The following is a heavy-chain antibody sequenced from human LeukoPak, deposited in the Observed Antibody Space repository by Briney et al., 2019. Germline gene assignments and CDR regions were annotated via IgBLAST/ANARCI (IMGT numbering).Heavy chain of an antibody. CDR3: ARYSYGSGLYYFDY. J-gene: IGHJ4*02. CDR1: GGTFSSYA. D-gene: IGHD3-10*01. V-gene: IGHV1-69*13. CDR2: VIPIFGTA. Sequence: SVKVSCKASGGTFSSYAISWVRQAPGQGLDWMGGVIPIFGTAKYAQKFQGRVTISADESTSTAYMELSSLRSEDTAVYYCARYSYGSGLYYFDYWGQGTLVTVSS.